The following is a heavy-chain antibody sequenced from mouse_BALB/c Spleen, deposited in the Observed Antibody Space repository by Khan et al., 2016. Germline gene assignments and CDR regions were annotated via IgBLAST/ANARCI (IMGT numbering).Heavy chain of an antibody. CDR3: ASVEPARSFFDD. J-gene: IGHJ2*01. CDR1: GYSFSSYW. Sequence: QVQLKESGAELMKPGASVKISCRATGYSFSSYWIEWVKQRPGHGLEWIGVILPGTGSTSYNEKFKGKATFTADTSSNTAYMQLSSLTSEDSAVYYCASVEPARSFFDDWGQGTTLTVSS. D-gene: IGHD3-1*01. CDR2: ILPGTGST. V-gene: IGHV1-9*01.